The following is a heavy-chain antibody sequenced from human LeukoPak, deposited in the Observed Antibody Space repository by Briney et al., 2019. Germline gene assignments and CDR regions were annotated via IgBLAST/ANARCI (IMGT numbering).Heavy chain of an antibody. V-gene: IGHV3-30*18. CDR2: ISYDGSNK. CDR1: GFTFSSYG. CDR3: AKSARLPYFDY. Sequence: GGSLRLSCKASGFTFSSYGMHWVRQAPGKGVEWVAVISYDGSNKYYADSVKGRFTISRDNSKNTLYLQMNSLRAEDTAVYYCAKSARLPYFDYWGQGTLVTVSS. D-gene: IGHD5-18*01. J-gene: IGHJ4*02.